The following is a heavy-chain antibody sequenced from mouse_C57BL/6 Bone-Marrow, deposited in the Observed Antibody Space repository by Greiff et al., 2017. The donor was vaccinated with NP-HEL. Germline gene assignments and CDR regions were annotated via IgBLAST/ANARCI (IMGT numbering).Heavy chain of an antibody. CDR2: IYPGDGDT. CDR1: GYAFSSYW. Sequence: VQLQQSGAELVKPGASVKISCKASGYAFSSYWMNWVKQRPGKGLEWIGQIYPGDGDTNYNGKFKGKATLTADKSSSTAYMQLSSLTSEDSAVYFCAKPLYYGSSYGGYWYFDVWGTGTTVTVSS. CDR3: AKPLYYGSSYGGYWYFDV. V-gene: IGHV1-80*01. D-gene: IGHD1-1*01. J-gene: IGHJ1*03.